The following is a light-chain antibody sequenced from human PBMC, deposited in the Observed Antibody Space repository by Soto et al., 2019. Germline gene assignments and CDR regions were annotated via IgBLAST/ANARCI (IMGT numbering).Light chain of an antibody. CDR1: GSNIGAGYD. Sequence: SVLTQPPSVSGAPGQSVTISCTGSGSNIGAGYDVHWYQQLPGVAPKLLIFDTTNRPSGVPGRFSGSKSGASASLAITGLLPEDEADFFCQSFDTNLNAVVFGGGTQLTVL. CDR2: DTT. J-gene: IGLJ2*01. V-gene: IGLV1-40*01. CDR3: QSFDTNLNAVV.